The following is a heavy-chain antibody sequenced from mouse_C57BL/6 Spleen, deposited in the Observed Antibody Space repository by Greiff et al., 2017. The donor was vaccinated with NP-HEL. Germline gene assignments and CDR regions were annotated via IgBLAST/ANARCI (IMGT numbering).Heavy chain of an antibody. Sequence: EVQLMESGGGLVKPGGSLKLSCAASGFTFSSYAMSWVRQTPEKRLEWVATISDGGSYTYYPDNVKGRFTISRDNAKNNLYLQMSHLKSEDTAMYYCARDGDYSNYPYFDYWGQGTTLTVSS. CDR1: GFTFSSYA. V-gene: IGHV5-4*01. D-gene: IGHD2-5*01. CDR2: ISDGGSYT. J-gene: IGHJ2*01. CDR3: ARDGDYSNYPYFDY.